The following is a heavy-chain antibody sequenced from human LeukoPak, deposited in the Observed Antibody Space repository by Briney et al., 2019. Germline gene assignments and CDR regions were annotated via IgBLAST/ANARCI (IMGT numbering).Heavy chain of an antibody. CDR3: ARRRMVRSSGLGY. D-gene: IGHD3-10*01. CDR2: INHSGST. V-gene: IGHV4-34*01. J-gene: IGHJ4*02. Sequence: SETLSLTCAVYGGSFSGYYWSWIRQPPGKGLEWIGEINHSGSTNYNPSLKSRVTISVDTSKNQFSLKLSSVTAADTAVYYCARRRMVRSSGLGYWGQGTLVTVSS. CDR1: GGSFSGYY.